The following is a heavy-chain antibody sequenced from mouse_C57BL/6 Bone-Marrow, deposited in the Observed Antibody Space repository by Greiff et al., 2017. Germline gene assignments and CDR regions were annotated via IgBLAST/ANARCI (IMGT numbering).Heavy chain of an antibody. CDR1: GYTFTDYE. V-gene: IGHV1-15*01. J-gene: IGHJ2*01. Sequence: VQLVESGAELVRPGASVTLSCKASGYTFTDYEMHWVKQTPVHGLEWIGAIDPETGGTAYNQKFKGKAILTADKSSSTAYMELRSLTSEDSAVYYCTTPLYYYGSSYVNYWGQGTTLTVSS. CDR2: IDPETGGT. D-gene: IGHD1-1*01. CDR3: TTPLYYYGSSYVNY.